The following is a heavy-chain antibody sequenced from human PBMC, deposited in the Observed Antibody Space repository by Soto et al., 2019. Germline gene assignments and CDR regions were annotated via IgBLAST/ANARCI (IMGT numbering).Heavy chain of an antibody. CDR2: IDPSDSYT. Sequence: GESLKFSSKASGYSFTSYCISWVLQMPGKGLEWMGRIDPSDSYTNYSPSFQGHVTISADKSISTAYLQWSSLRASDTAMYYCARGRVSTRTFDYWGQGTPVTSPQ. V-gene: IGHV5-10-1*01. D-gene: IGHD1-1*01. CDR3: ARGRVSTRTFDY. J-gene: IGHJ4*02. CDR1: GYSFTSYC.